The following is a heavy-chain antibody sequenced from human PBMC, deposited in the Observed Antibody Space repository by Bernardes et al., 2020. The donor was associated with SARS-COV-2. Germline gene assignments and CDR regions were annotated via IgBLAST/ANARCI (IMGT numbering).Heavy chain of an antibody. D-gene: IGHD6-19*01. CDR3: ATNLSSGWPLDY. CDR2: ISGSGGST. J-gene: IGHJ4*02. CDR1: GFTFSSYV. Sequence: GGSLRLSCVSSGFTFSSYVMSWVRQAPGKGLEWGFSISGSGGSTHYADSVKGRFTISRDNSKNTLNLQMNSLRAEDAAVYYCATNLSSGWPLDYWGQGTLVTVSS. V-gene: IGHV3-23*01.